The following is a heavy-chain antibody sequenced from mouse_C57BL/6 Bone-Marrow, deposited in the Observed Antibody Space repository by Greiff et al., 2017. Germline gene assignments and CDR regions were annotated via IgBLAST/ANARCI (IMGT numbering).Heavy chain of an antibody. J-gene: IGHJ2*01. CDR1: GYTFTDYY. Sequence: VQLQQSGPELVKPGASVKISCKASGYTFTDYYMNWVKQSHGKSLEWIGDINPNNGGNSYNQKLKGKATLTVAKSSSTAYMELRSLTSEYSAVYYCARGPITTVVFDYWGQGTTLTVSS. CDR3: ARGPITTVVFDY. D-gene: IGHD1-1*01. V-gene: IGHV1-26*01. CDR2: INPNNGGN.